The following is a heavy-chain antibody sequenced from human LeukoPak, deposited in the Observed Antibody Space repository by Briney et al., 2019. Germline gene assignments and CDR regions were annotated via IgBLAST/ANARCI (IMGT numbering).Heavy chain of an antibody. J-gene: IGHJ5*02. Sequence: NPSETLSLTCTVSGGSISSSSYYWGWIRQPPGKGLERIGSIYYSGGTYYNPSLKSRVTISVDTSKNQFSLKLSSVTAADTAVYYCARRGPPRTLLRGVKSGWFDPWGQGTLVTVSS. CDR1: GGSISSSSYY. CDR3: ARRGPPRTLLRGVKSGWFDP. V-gene: IGHV4-39*07. D-gene: IGHD3-10*01. CDR2: IYYSGGT.